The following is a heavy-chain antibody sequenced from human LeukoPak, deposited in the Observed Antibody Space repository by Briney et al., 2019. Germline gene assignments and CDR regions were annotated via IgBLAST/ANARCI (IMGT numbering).Heavy chain of an antibody. V-gene: IGHV3-23*01. D-gene: IGHD1-26*01. Sequence: GRSLRLSCAASGFTFSSYAMSWVRQAPGKGLEWVSGISGSGGSTYHADSVKGRFTISRDNSKNTLYLQMNSLRAEDTAVYYCAKGTKVGAINSFDYWGQGTLVTVSS. J-gene: IGHJ4*02. CDR3: AKGTKVGAINSFDY. CDR2: ISGSGGST. CDR1: GFTFSSYA.